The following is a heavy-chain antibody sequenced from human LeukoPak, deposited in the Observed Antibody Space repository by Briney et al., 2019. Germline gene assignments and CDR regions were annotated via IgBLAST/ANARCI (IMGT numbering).Heavy chain of an antibody. Sequence: AGGSLILSCAASGFTFSSYWMSWVRPAPGKGLEWVANIKLDGSEKYYVDSVKGRLTISKDNSKNTMYLQMNNLRAEDTAIYYCAKRVPYTSSSVYFDYWGQGTLVTVSS. D-gene: IGHD6-6*01. CDR1: GFTFSSYW. CDR2: IKLDGSEK. CDR3: AKRVPYTSSSVYFDY. V-gene: IGHV3-7*03. J-gene: IGHJ4*02.